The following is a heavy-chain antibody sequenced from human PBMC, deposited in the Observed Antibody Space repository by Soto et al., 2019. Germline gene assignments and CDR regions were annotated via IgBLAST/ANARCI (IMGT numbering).Heavy chain of an antibody. D-gene: IGHD6-13*01. J-gene: IGHJ4*02. CDR1: GGSISSYY. V-gene: IGHV4-59*08. CDR2: IYYSGST. CDR3: ARGSTGYSSSWYRY. Sequence: SETLSLTCTVSGGSISSYYWSWIRQPPGKGLEWIGYIYYSGSTNYNPSLMSRVTISVDTSKNQFSLKLSSVTAADTAVYYCARGSTGYSSSWYRYWGQGTLVTVSS.